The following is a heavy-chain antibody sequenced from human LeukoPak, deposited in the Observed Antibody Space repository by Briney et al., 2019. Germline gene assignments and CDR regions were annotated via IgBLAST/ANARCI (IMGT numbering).Heavy chain of an antibody. J-gene: IGHJ4*02. D-gene: IGHD6-19*01. V-gene: IGHV4-59*01. CDR2: IYYSGST. CDR3: ARESLAVAGYDY. CDR1: GGSISGYY. Sequence: SETLSLTCAVYGGSISGYYWSWIRQPPGKGLEWIGYIYYSGSTNYNPSLKSRVTISVDTSKNQFSLKLSSVTAADTAVYYCARESLAVAGYDYWGQGTLVTASS.